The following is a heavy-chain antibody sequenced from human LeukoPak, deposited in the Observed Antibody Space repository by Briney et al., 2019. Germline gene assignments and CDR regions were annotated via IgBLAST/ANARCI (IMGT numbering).Heavy chain of an antibody. CDR1: GYTFTVYY. CDR2: INPNSGGT. D-gene: IGHD6-19*01. CDR3: AKGGSAWDNPFDY. V-gene: IGHV1-2*02. J-gene: IGHJ4*02. Sequence: ASVRVSCMSSGYTFTVYYIHWVRPAPGQGLAWMGWINPNSGGTNYPQNFQGRVTMTPDTSIGTAYMELSRLRVDDTAVYYCAKGGSAWDNPFDYWGQGTLVTVSS.